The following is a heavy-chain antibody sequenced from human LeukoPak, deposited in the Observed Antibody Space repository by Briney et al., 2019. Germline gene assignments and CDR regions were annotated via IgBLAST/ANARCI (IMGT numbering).Heavy chain of an antibody. V-gene: IGHV4-39*01. J-gene: IGHJ3*02. CDR2: IYYSGST. Sequence: PSETLSLTCTVSGGSISSSSYYWGWIRQPPGKGLEWIGSIYYSGSTYYNPSLKSRVTISVDTSKNQFSLKLSSVTAADTAVYYCARHPNLRGDAFDIWGQGTMVTVSS. CDR1: GGSISSSSYY. CDR3: ARHPNLRGDAFDI.